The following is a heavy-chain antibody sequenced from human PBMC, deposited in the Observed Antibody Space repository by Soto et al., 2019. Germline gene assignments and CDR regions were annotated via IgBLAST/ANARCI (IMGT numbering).Heavy chain of an antibody. D-gene: IGHD3-3*01. V-gene: IGHV3-7*01. CDR1: GFTFSSYW. Sequence: PGGSLRLSCAASGFTFSSYWMSWVRQAPGKGLEWVANIKQDGSEKYYVDSVKGRFTISRDNAKNSLYLQMNSLRAEDTAVYYCARQIQNFFLVRWFDPWGQGTLVTVSS. J-gene: IGHJ5*02. CDR3: ARQIQNFFLVRWFDP. CDR2: IKQDGSEK.